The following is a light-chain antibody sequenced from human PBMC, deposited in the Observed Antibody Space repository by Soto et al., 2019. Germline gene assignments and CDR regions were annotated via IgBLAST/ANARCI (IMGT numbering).Light chain of an antibody. Sequence: EMVMTQSPATLSVSPGERATLSCRSSQSVSHKLAWYQQKPGQAPRLLIYDASTRATDIPARFSVSGSGTGFTLTIRSLQSEDFAFYFCQQYNNWPSITFGQGTRLEI. CDR1: QSVSHK. J-gene: IGKJ5*01. V-gene: IGKV3-15*01. CDR2: DAS. CDR3: QQYNNWPSIT.